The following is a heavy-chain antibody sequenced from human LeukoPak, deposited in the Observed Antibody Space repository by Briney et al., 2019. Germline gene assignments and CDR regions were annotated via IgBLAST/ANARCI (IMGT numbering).Heavy chain of an antibody. V-gene: IGHV4-34*01. CDR1: GGSFSGYY. CDR2: INHSGST. J-gene: IGHJ4*02. Sequence: PSETLSLTCAVYGGSFSGYYWSWIRQPPGKGLVWIGEINHSGSTNYNPSLKSRVTISVDTSKNQFSLKLSSVTAADTAVYYCARQYSSGWYPTIYYFDYWGQGTLVTVSS. D-gene: IGHD6-19*01. CDR3: ARQYSSGWYPTIYYFDY.